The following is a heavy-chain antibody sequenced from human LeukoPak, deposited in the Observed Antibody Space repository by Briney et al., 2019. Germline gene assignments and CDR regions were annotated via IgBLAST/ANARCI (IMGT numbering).Heavy chain of an antibody. V-gene: IGHV3-15*01. CDR2: IRTETEGGAT. CDR1: GITFSNAW. J-gene: IGHJ4*02. CDR3: TRNAHSDY. D-gene: IGHD2-2*01. Sequence: PGGSLRLSCAASGITFSNAWMNWVRQAPGKGLEWVGRIRTETEGGATDYTAPVKGRFTISRDDSNNTLYLQMNSLKTEDTAVYYCTRNAHSDYWGQGTLVSVSS.